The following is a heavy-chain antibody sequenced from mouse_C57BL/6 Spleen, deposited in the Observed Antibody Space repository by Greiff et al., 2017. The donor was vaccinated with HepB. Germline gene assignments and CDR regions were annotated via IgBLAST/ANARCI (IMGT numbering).Heavy chain of an antibody. CDR2: ISSGGSYT. CDR1: GFTFSSYG. D-gene: IGHD4-1*01. J-gene: IGHJ3*01. Sequence: EVHLVESGGDLVKPGGSLKLSCAASGFTFSSYGMSWVRQTPDKRLEWVATISSGGSYTYYPDSVKGRFTISRDNAKNTLYLQMSSLKSEDTAMYYCARDWGRGFAYWGQGTLVTVSA. CDR3: ARDWGRGFAY. V-gene: IGHV5-6*01.